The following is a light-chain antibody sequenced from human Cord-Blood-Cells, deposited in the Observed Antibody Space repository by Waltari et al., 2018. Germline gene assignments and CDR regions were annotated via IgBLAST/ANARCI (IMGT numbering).Light chain of an antibody. CDR1: NIGSKS. CDR3: QVWDSSSDHPV. Sequence: SYVLTQPPSVSVAPGQTARITCGGNNIGSKSVHWYQQKPGQSPVLVVYDDSDRPSGIPGRFSGSNSGNTATLTSSRVEAGDEADYYCQVWDSSSDHPVFGGGTKLTVL. V-gene: IGLV3-21*02. J-gene: IGLJ2*01. CDR2: DDS.